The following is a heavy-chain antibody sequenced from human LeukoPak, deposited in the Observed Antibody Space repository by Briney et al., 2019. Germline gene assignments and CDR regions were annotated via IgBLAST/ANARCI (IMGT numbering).Heavy chain of an antibody. CDR3: ATRGY. V-gene: IGHV4-59*08. D-gene: IGHD3-10*01. CDR2: IYNSGNN. J-gene: IGHJ4*02. Sequence: SETLSLTCTVSGGSISSDYWQWIRQPPGKGREWVGYIYNSGNNHYNSSLKSRVTISIDTSKNQFSLKLASVTAADTAVYYCATRGYWGQGTLVAVSS. CDR1: GGSISSDY.